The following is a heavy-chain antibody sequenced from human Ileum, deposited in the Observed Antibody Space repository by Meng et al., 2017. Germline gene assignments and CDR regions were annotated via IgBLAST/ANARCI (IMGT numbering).Heavy chain of an antibody. CDR3: ARDRDSSGYYPY. D-gene: IGHD3-22*01. V-gene: IGHV4-30-4*01. Sequence: QVQLQESGPGLVKPSQTLSLTCTVSGGSISSGDYYWSWIRQPPGKGLEWIGYIYYSGSTYYNPSLKSRLTISVDTSKNQFSLKLSSVTAAVTAVYYCARDRDSSGYYPYWGQGTLVTVSS. CDR1: GGSISSGDYY. J-gene: IGHJ4*02. CDR2: IYYSGST.